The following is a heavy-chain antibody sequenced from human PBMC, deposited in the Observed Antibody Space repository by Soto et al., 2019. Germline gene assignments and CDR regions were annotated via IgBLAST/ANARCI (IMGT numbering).Heavy chain of an antibody. Sequence: SETLSLTCTLSGGSISSGDYYWSWIRQPPGKGLEWIGYIYYSGSTYYNPSLKSRLTISVDTSKNQFSLNLNSVTAADTAVYYCASGLSGDKVDQWGQGTLVTVSS. V-gene: IGHV4-30-4*01. D-gene: IGHD2-21*01. CDR1: GGSISSGDYY. CDR3: ASGLSGDKVDQ. CDR2: IYYSGST. J-gene: IGHJ4*02.